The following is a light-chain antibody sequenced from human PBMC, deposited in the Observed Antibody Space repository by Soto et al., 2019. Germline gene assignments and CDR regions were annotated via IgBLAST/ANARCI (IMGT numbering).Light chain of an antibody. Sequence: EIVMTQSPATLSLSPGERATLSCRASQSLGGNLAWYQQKPDQGPRLLIYDASNRATGIPARFSGSGSGTDFTLTISSLEPDDFAVYYCQQRADWPITFGQGTRLEIK. CDR3: QQRADWPIT. V-gene: IGKV3-11*01. J-gene: IGKJ5*01. CDR2: DAS. CDR1: QSLGGN.